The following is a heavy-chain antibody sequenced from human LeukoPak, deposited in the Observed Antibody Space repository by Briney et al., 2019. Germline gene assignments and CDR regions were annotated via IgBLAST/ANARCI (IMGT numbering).Heavy chain of an antibody. CDR1: GLTFSSHG. CDR3: AKDRENNWFDP. J-gene: IGHJ5*02. D-gene: IGHD2/OR15-2a*01. Sequence: GGSLRLSCAASGLTFSSHGMHWVRQAPGKGLEWVAFIRNDGSNKYFGDSVKGRFTISRDNSKNTLYLQMNSLRAEDTAVYYCAKDRENNWFDPWGQGTLVTVSS. CDR2: IRNDGSNK. V-gene: IGHV3-30*02.